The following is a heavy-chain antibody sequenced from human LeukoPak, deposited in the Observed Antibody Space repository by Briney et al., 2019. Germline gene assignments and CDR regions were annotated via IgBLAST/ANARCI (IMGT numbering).Heavy chain of an antibody. V-gene: IGHV3-7*01. Sequence: PGGSLTLFCAPSGFTFRDYWVSWARQAPGRGREWLAKIRQDESEEYYVGSLKGRFTISRDNAKNSLYLQMNSLRAEDTAVYHCARWVHSSPKSPQSVDSYFEKRGQGTLVTVSS. D-gene: IGHD3/OR15-3a*01. CDR2: IRQDESEE. CDR3: ARWVHSSPKSPQSVDSYFEK. CDR1: GFTFRDYW. J-gene: IGHJ4*02.